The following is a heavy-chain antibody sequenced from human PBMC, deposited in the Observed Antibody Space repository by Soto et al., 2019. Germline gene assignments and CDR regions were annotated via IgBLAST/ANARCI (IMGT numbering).Heavy chain of an antibody. CDR3: AKMGIKLWLTPLDY. CDR2: ISGSVGST. V-gene: IGHV3-23*01. D-gene: IGHD5-18*01. Sequence: GGSLRLSCAASGFTFSSYAMSWVRQAPGKGLEWVSAISGSVGSTYYADSVKGRFTISRDNSKNTLYLQMNSLRAEDTAVYYCAKMGIKLWLTPLDYWGQGTLVTVSS. CDR1: GFTFSSYA. J-gene: IGHJ4*02.